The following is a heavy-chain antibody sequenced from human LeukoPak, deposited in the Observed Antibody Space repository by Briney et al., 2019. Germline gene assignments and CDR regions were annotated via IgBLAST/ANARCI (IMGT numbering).Heavy chain of an antibody. D-gene: IGHD3-22*01. CDR2: IIPIFGTA. Sequence: ASVKVSCKASGGTFSSYAISWVRQAPGQRLEWMGGIIPIFGTANYAQKFQGRVTITTDESTSTAYMELSSLRSEDTAVYYCARDLYYDSSGYYSDWGQGTLVTVSS. V-gene: IGHV1-69*05. CDR3: ARDLYYDSSGYYSD. CDR1: GGTFSSYA. J-gene: IGHJ4*02.